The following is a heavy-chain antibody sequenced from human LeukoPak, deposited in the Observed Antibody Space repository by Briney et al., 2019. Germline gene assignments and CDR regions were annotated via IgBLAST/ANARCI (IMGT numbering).Heavy chain of an antibody. D-gene: IGHD3-22*01. J-gene: IGHJ4*02. CDR1: GGSTKSDNYY. Sequence: SETLSLTCTVSGGSTKSDNYYWSWIRQPAGKGLEWIGRIDTSGSTNYNPSLKSRVSISIDTSKTQFSLKLTSLTAADTAVYYCARGRLYYDTSGYLDYSDYWGQGTLVTVSS. CDR2: IDTSGST. V-gene: IGHV4-61*02. CDR3: ARGRLYYDTSGYLDYSDY.